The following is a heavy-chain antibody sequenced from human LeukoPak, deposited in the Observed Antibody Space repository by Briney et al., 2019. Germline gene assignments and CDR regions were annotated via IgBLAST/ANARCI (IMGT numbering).Heavy chain of an antibody. D-gene: IGHD3-22*01. CDR3: ARGIENYYDSSGYYRY. Sequence: PGGSLRLSCAASGFTFSSYWMSWVRQAPGKGLEWVANIKQDGSEKYYVDSVKGRFTISRDNAKNSLYLQMNSLRAEDTAVYYCARGIENYYDSSGYYRYWGQGTLVTVSS. CDR1: GFTFSSYW. J-gene: IGHJ4*02. CDR2: IKQDGSEK. V-gene: IGHV3-7*01.